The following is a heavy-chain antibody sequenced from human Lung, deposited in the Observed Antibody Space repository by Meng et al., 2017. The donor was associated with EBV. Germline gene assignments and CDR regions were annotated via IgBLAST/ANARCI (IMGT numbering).Heavy chain of an antibody. Sequence: VQQQRWGAGRVKPSETLSLTCGVYNGSPGGYYWSWIRQPPGKGLEWIGYIYYSGSTYYNPSLKSRVTISVDTSKNQFSLKLSSVTAADTAVYYCARLLIVVVTGSWFDPWGQGTLVTVSS. CDR3: ARLLIVVVTGSWFDP. CDR2: IYYSGST. V-gene: IGHV4-34*02. J-gene: IGHJ5*02. D-gene: IGHD3-22*01. CDR1: NGSPGGYY.